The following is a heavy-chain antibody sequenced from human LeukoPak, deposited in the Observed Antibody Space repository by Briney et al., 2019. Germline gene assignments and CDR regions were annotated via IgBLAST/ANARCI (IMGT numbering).Heavy chain of an antibody. CDR2: INPNSGGT. Sequence: ASVKVSCKASGYTFTGYYMHWVRQAPGQGLEWMGWINPNSGGTNYAQKFQGRVTMTRDTSISTAYMELSRLRSDDTAVYYCASFGDLPLGGSWNYFDYWGQGTLVTVSS. V-gene: IGHV1-2*02. CDR1: GYTFTGYY. CDR3: ASFGDLPLGGSWNYFDY. J-gene: IGHJ4*02. D-gene: IGHD6-13*01.